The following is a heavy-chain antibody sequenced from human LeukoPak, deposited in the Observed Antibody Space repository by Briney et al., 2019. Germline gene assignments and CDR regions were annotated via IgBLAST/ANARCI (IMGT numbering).Heavy chain of an antibody. CDR3: ARDFWGYFDY. D-gene: IGHD3-16*01. CDR1: GYTFTSYY. Sequence: ASVKLSCKASGYTFTSYYMHWVRQAPGQGLEWMGIINPSGGSTSYAQKFQGRVTMTRDTFTSTVYMELSSLRSEDTAVYYCARDFWGYFDYWGQGTLVTVSS. J-gene: IGHJ4*02. CDR2: INPSGGST. V-gene: IGHV1-46*01.